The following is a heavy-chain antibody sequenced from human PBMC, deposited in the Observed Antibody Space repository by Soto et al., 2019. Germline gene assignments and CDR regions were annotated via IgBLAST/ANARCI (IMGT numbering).Heavy chain of an antibody. J-gene: IGHJ6*04. D-gene: IGHD2-21*01. CDR1: GGSIRNHA. Sequence: QVQLVQSGAEVKKPGSSVRVSCKASGGSIRNHAINWVRQAPGQGLEWIGGYIPILDSAKYAQKFQGRVTFSAHESATTVYMEVSSLRFEDMAIYYCASDYTFLRGILMGVWGEGTTVTVSS. CDR2: YIPILDSA. V-gene: IGHV1-69*01. CDR3: ASDYTFLRGILMGV.